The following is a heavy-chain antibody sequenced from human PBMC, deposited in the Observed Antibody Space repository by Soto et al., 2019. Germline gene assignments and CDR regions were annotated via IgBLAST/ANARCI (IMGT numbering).Heavy chain of an antibody. CDR3: ARDKMIVVVPLSSHNWFAP. J-gene: IGHJ5*02. CDR1: GFTFSSYS. V-gene: IGHV3-21*01. D-gene: IGHD2-2*01. Sequence: GGSLRLSCAASGFTFSSYSMNWVRQAPGKGLEWVSSISSSSSYIYYADSVKGRFTISRDNAKNSLYLQMNSLRAEDTAVYYCARDKMIVVVPLSSHNWFAPWAQGPLVTVSS. CDR2: ISSSSSYI.